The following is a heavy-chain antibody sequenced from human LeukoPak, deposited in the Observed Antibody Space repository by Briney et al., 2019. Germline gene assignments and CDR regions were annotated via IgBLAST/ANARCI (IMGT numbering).Heavy chain of an antibody. CDR1: GFTFSSYW. CDR3: ARGPRYSFY. D-gene: IGHD6-13*01. J-gene: IGHJ4*02. V-gene: IGHV3-74*01. Sequence: GGSLRLSCAASGFTFSSYWIHWVRQAPGKGLVWVSRINGDGSTTNYADSVKGRFTISRDNANNTLYLQMNTLRDEDTAVYYCARGPRYSFYWGQGTLVSVSS. CDR2: INGDGSTT.